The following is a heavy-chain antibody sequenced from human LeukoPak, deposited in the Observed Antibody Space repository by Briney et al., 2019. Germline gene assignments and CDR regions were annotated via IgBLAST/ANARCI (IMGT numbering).Heavy chain of an antibody. D-gene: IGHD2-15*01. J-gene: IGHJ4*02. CDR2: IWYDGSNK. Sequence: GGSLRLSCAASGFTFSSYGMHWVRQAPGKGLEWVAVIWYDGSNKYYADSVKGQFTISRDNSKNTLYLQMNSLRAEDTAVYYCASSAWVCSGGSCSLDYWGQGTLVTVSS. CDR1: GFTFSSYG. V-gene: IGHV3-33*01. CDR3: ASSAWVCSGGSCSLDY.